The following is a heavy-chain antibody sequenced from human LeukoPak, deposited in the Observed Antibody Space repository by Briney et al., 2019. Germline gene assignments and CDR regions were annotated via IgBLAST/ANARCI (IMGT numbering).Heavy chain of an antibody. CDR1: GYTFTSYY. CDR3: ARVGYCSGDSCYNDY. D-gene: IGHD2-15*01. J-gene: IGHJ4*02. Sequence: ASETVSCKASGYTFTSYYMHWVRQAPGQGLERMGIINPSGGSTSYAQKFQGRVTMTRDTSTSTVYMELSSLRSEDTAVYYCARVGYCSGDSCYNDYWGQGTLVTVSS. CDR2: INPSGGST. V-gene: IGHV1-46*01.